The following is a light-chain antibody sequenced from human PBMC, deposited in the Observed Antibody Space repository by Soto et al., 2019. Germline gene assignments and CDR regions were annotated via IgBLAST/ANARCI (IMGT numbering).Light chain of an antibody. V-gene: IGKV3-15*01. CDR3: QQYSQWPLT. J-gene: IGKJ4*01. Sequence: MMMTQSPATLSVSPGERVTLSCRASQSVTSNLAWYQQKPGQAPRLLMYGVSTRATGIPARFGGSGSATEFTLTISSLQSEDFAVYYCQQYSQWPLTFGGGTKVDIK. CDR1: QSVTSN. CDR2: GVS.